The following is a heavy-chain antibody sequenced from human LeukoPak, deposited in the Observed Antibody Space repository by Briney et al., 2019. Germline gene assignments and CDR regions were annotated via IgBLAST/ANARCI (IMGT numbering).Heavy chain of an antibody. CDR2: INHSGST. CDR1: GGSFSGYY. J-gene: IGHJ6*03. CDR3: ARGDYYYYYYMDV. Sequence: SETLSLTCAVYGGSFSGYYWSWIRQPPGQGLEWIGEINHSGSTNYNPSLKSRVTISVDTSKNQFSLKLSSVTAADTAVYYCARGDYYYYYYMDVWGKGTTVTVSS. V-gene: IGHV4-34*01.